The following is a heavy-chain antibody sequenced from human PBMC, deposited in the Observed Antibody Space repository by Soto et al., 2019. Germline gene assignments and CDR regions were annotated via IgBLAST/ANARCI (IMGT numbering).Heavy chain of an antibody. V-gene: IGHV1-18*01. CDR2: ISAYNGNT. J-gene: IGHJ6*02. Sequence: QVQLVQSGGEVKKPGASVKVSCRASGYTFSNYGITWVRQAPGQGLEWMGWISAYNGNTNYAQKLQGRVTMTTDTSXYTVYRELRSLRSDDTAVYYCAREGLLPYDYYGMDVWGQGTTVTVSS. D-gene: IGHD2-15*01. CDR1: GYTFSNYG. CDR3: AREGLLPYDYYGMDV.